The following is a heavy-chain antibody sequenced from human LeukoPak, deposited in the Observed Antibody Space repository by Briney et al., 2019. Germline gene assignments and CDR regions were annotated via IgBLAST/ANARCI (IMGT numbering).Heavy chain of an antibody. CDR3: ASEVVVVDGMDV. CDR2: IYTSGST. V-gene: IGHV4-4*07. CDR1: GGSLSSYY. J-gene: IGHJ6*02. Sequence: SETLSLTCTVSGGSLSSYYWSWVRQPAGKGLEWIGRIYTSGSTNYNPSLKSRVTMSVDTSKNQFSLKLSSVTAADTAVYYCASEVVVVDGMDVWGQGTTVTVSS. D-gene: IGHD2-15*01.